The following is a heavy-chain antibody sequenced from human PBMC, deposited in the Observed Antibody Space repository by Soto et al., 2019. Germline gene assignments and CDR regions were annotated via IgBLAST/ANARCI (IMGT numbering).Heavy chain of an antibody. J-gene: IGHJ4*02. D-gene: IGHD3-3*01. CDR3: ARAATYYDFWTGYSNYFDY. V-gene: IGHV1-18*01. CDR2: ISAYNGNT. Sequence: ASVKVSCKASGYTFTSYGISWVRQAPGQGLEWMGWISAYNGNTNYAQKLQGRVTMTTDTSTSTAYMELRSLRSDDTAVYYCARAATYYDFWTGYSNYFDYWGQGTLVTVSS. CDR1: GYTFTSYG.